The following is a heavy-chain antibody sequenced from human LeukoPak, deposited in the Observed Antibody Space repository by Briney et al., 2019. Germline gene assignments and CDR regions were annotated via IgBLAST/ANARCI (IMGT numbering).Heavy chain of an antibody. D-gene: IGHD5-18*01. CDR3: ARESVQGYSYGLKPFDY. CDR1: GYTFTSYY. CDR2: INPSGGST. Sequence: ASVKVSCKASGYTFTSYYMHWVRQAPGQGLEWMGIINPSGGSTSYAQKFQGRVTMTRDMSTSTVYMELSSLSSEDTAVYYCARESVQGYSYGLKPFDYWRQKTLLTVSS. J-gene: IGHJ4*02. V-gene: IGHV1-46*01.